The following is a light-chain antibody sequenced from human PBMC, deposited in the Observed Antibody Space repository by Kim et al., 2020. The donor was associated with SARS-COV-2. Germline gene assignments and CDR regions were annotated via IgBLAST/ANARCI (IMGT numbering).Light chain of an antibody. CDR2: ASS. CDR3: QQSSGYPIS. J-gene: IGKJ5*01. V-gene: IGKV1-9*01. CDR1: QDISSY. Sequence: DSVGYIVTITCRASQDISSYLAWYQQKPGKAPKLLIYASSTLQSGVPSRFSGSGSGTDFTLTISSLQAEDFATYYCQQSSGYPISFGQGTRLEIK.